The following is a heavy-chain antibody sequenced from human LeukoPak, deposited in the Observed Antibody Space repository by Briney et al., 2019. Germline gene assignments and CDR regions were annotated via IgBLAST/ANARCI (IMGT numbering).Heavy chain of an antibody. V-gene: IGHV4-34*01. J-gene: IGHJ6*03. D-gene: IGHD3-22*01. CDR1: GGSFSGYY. CDR3: EGYYDSSGYSYYYYMDV. Sequence: SETLSLTCAVYGGSFSGYYWSWIRQPPGKGLEWIGSIYYSGSTYYNPSLKSRVTISVDTSKNQFSLKLSSVTAADTAVYYCEGYYDSSGYSYYYYMDVWGKGTTVTVSS. CDR2: IYYSGST.